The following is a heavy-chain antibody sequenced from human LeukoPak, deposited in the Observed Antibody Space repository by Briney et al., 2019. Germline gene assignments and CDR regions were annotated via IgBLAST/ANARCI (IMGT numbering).Heavy chain of an antibody. Sequence: QPGRSLRLSRAASGFTFSAYAMHWVRQAPGKGLEWVAVISYDGSNKYYADSVKGRFTISRDNSKNTLYLQMNSLRAEDTAVYYCARGLHGFGLFLDYWGQGTLVTVSS. CDR1: GFTFSAYA. V-gene: IGHV3-30*07. J-gene: IGHJ4*02. D-gene: IGHD2-21*01. CDR2: ISYDGSNK. CDR3: ARGLHGFGLFLDY.